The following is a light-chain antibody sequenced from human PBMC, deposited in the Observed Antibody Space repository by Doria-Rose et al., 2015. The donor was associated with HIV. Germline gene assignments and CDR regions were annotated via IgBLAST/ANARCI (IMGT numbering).Light chain of an antibody. CDR3: QQYYDTPS. CDR2: WAS. Sequence: DIQMTQSPESLGMSLGERATLNCKSNQSLLYTSKNYLAWYQQKPGQPPRLLIYWASTRQSGVLARFSGSGSGTDFTLTISSLEAEDVAVYYCQQYYDTPSFGPGTTVDIK. J-gene: IGKJ3*01. CDR1: QSLLYTSKNY. V-gene: IGKV4-1*01.